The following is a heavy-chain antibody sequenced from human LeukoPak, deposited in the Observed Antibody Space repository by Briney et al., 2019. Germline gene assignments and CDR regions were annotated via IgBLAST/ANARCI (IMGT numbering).Heavy chain of an antibody. CDR2: ISTYNGNT. Sequence: ASVKVSCKASGYTFTSYGISWVRQAPGQGLEWMGWISTYNGNTNYAQKLQGRVTMTTDTSTSTAYMELRSLRSDDTAVYYCARDVTIFGVVINDYWGQGTLVTVSS. V-gene: IGHV1-18*01. J-gene: IGHJ4*02. CDR3: ARDVTIFGVVINDY. D-gene: IGHD3-3*01. CDR1: GYTFTSYG.